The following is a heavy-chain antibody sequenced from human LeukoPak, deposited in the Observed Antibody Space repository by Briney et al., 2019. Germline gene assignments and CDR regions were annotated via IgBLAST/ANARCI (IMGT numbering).Heavy chain of an antibody. CDR3: ARGERLVGATFDY. Sequence: PGRSLRLSCAASGFTFSSYSMNWVRQAPGKGLEWVSSISSSSSYIYYADSVKGRFTISRDNAKNSLYLQMNSLRAEDTAVYYCARGERLVGATFDYWGQGTLVTVSS. CDR2: ISSSSSYI. V-gene: IGHV3-21*01. CDR1: GFTFSSYS. D-gene: IGHD1-26*01. J-gene: IGHJ4*02.